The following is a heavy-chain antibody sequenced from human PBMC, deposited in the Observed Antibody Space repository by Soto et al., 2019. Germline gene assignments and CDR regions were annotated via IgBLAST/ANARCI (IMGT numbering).Heavy chain of an antibody. CDR2: IVVGSGNT. J-gene: IGHJ5*02. CDR3: AAERIAAYNNCFDP. V-gene: IGHV1-58*01. D-gene: IGHD6-6*01. Sequence: SVKVSCKASGFTSTSSAVQWVRQARGQRLEWIGWIVVGSGNTNYAQKFQERVTITRDMSTSTAYMELSSLRSEDTAVYYCAAERIAAYNNCFDPWGQGTLVTVSS. CDR1: GFTSTSSA.